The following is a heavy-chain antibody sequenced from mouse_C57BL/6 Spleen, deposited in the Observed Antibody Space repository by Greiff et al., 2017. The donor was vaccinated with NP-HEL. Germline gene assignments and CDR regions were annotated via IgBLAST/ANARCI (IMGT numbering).Heavy chain of an antibody. CDR1: GYTFTSYW. Sequence: QPQQPWTAVVPPFSSFKLSCKASGYTFTSYWMHWVKQRPGQGLEWIGNINPSNGGTNYNEKFKSKATLTVDKSSSTAYMQLSSLTSEDSAVYYCARSDYDYLSFDYWGQGTTLTVSS. CDR3: ARSDYDYLSFDY. J-gene: IGHJ2*01. D-gene: IGHD2-4*01. V-gene: IGHV1-53*01. CDR2: INPSNGGT.